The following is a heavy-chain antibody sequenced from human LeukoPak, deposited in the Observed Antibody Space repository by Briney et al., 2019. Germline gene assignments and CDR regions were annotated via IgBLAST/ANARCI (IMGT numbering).Heavy chain of an antibody. Sequence: ASVKVSRKASGYTFIDYYIHWVRQAPGQGLEWMGSINPNSDVTNYAQNFQGRVTMTRDTFIRTAYMELSRLTSDDTAVYYCARGRSFGELAVYWGQGTLLTVSS. CDR2: INPNSDVT. CDR1: GYTFIDYY. CDR3: ARGRSFGELAVY. V-gene: IGHV1-2*02. J-gene: IGHJ4*02. D-gene: IGHD4-17*01.